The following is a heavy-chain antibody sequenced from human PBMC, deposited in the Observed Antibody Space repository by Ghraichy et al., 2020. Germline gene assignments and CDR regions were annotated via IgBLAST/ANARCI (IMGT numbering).Heavy chain of an antibody. V-gene: IGHV2-26*01. J-gene: IGHJ5*02. CDR2: IFSNDEK. CDR1: GFSLSNARMG. Sequence: SGPTLVKPTETLTLTCTVSGFSLSNARMGVSWIRQPPGKALEWLAHIFSNDEKSYSTSLKSRLTISKDTSKSQVVLTMTNMDPVDTATYYCARIQYYYGSGSYYKRGVVDPWGQGTLVTVSS. CDR3: ARIQYYYGSGSYYKRGVVDP. D-gene: IGHD3-10*01.